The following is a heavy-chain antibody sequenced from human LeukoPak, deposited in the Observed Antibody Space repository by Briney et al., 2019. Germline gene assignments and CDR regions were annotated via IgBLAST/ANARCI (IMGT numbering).Heavy chain of an antibody. V-gene: IGHV3-48*03. D-gene: IGHD2/OR15-2a*01. CDR3: ARLSGTVIVP. J-gene: IGHJ4*02. CDR2: ISNSGGSI. Sequence: SGGSLRLSCAASGFIFSNYEMNWVRQAPGKGLEWVSFISNSGGSIYYADSAKGRFTISRDNAKHSLYLQMNSLRAEDTAVYYCARLSGTVIVPWGQGTLVTVSS. CDR1: GFIFSNYE.